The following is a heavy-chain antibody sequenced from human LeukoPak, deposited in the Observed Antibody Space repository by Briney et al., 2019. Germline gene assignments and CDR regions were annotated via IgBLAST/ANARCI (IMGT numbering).Heavy chain of an antibody. J-gene: IGHJ3*02. Sequence: GGSLRLSCAASGFTFDDYGMSWVRQAPGKGLEWVSSISSSSSYIYYSDSVKGRFTISRDNAKNSLHLQMNSLRAEDTALYYCARVRPGQWLLRDAFDIWGQGTMVTVSS. CDR1: GFTFDDYG. CDR2: ISSSSSYI. CDR3: ARVRPGQWLLRDAFDI. D-gene: IGHD6-19*01. V-gene: IGHV3-21*01.